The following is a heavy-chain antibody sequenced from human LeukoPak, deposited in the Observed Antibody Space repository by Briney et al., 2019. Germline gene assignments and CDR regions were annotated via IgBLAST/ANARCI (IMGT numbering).Heavy chain of an antibody. Sequence: VASVKVSCKASGYTFTSYGISWVRQAPGQGLEWMGWISAYNGNTNYAQKLQGRVTMTTDTSTSTAYMELSSLRSEDTAVYYCARDTRNIWFGELVGAFDIWGQGTMVTVSS. CDR3: ARDTRNIWFGELVGAFDI. CDR1: GYTFTSYG. V-gene: IGHV1-18*01. J-gene: IGHJ3*02. D-gene: IGHD3-10*01. CDR2: ISAYNGNT.